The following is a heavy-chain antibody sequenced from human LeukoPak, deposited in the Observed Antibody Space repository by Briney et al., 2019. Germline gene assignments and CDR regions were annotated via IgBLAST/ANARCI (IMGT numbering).Heavy chain of an antibody. V-gene: IGHV6-1*01. CDR3: ARWCDGVATPGDAFDI. J-gene: IGHJ3*02. D-gene: IGHD5-12*01. CDR2: TYYRSKWYN. CDR1: GDGVSSNSAA. Sequence: SQTVSLTCAISGDGVSSNSAAWNWIRQSPSRGLEWLGRTYYRSKWYNDYAVSVKSRITINPDTSKNQFSLQLNSVTPEDTAVYYCARWCDGVATPGDAFDIWGQGTMVTVSS.